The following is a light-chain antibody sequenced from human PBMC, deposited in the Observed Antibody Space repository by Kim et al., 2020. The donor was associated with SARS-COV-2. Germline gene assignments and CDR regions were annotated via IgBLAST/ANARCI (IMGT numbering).Light chain of an antibody. CDR1: QSVSSN. J-gene: IGKJ2*01. V-gene: IGKV3-15*01. CDR3: QQYNNWPPSLYT. CDR2: GAS. Sequence: EIVMTQSPATLSVSPGERATLSCRASQSVSSNLAWYQQKPGQDPRLLIYGASTRATGIPARFSGSGSGTEFTLTISSLQSEDFAVYYCQQYNNWPPSLYTFGQGTKLEI.